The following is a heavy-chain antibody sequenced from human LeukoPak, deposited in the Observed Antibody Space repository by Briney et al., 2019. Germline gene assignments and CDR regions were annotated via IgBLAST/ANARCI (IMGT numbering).Heavy chain of an antibody. J-gene: IGHJ3*02. Sequence: ASVKVSCKASGGTFSSYAISWVRQAPGQGLEWMGGIIPIFGTANYAQKFQGRVTITADESTSTAYMELSSLRSEDTAVYYCARERFWSGYYTDAFGIWGQGTMVTVSS. CDR2: IIPIFGTA. CDR1: GGTFSSYA. V-gene: IGHV1-69*13. D-gene: IGHD3-3*01. CDR3: ARERFWSGYYTDAFGI.